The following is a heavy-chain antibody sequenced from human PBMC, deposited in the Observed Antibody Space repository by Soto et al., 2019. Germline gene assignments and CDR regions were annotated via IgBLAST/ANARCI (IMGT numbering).Heavy chain of an antibody. CDR1: GDSASSNSAA. CDR3: ARDSAQGMVYADYYFDY. J-gene: IGHJ4*02. CDR2: TYYRSKWYN. V-gene: IGHV6-1*01. Sequence: SQTLSLTCAISGDSASSNSAAWNWIRQSPSRGLEWLGRTYYRSKWYNDYAVSVKSRITINPDTSKNQFSLQLNSVTPEDTAVYYCARDSAQGMVYADYYFDYWGQGTLVTVSS. D-gene: IGHD2-8*01.